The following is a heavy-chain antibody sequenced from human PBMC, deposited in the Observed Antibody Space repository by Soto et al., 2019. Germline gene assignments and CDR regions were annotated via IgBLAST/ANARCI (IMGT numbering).Heavy chain of an antibody. D-gene: IGHD3-10*01. CDR3: ARDQDGSGSYYFNWFDP. Sequence: GASLKVSCKASGYTFTSYDINWVRQATGQGLEWMGWMNPNSGNTGYAQKFQGRVTMTRNTSISTAYMELSSLRSEDTAVYYCARDQDGSGSYYFNWFDPWGQGTLVTVSS. CDR2: MNPNSGNT. V-gene: IGHV1-8*01. CDR1: GYTFTSYD. J-gene: IGHJ5*02.